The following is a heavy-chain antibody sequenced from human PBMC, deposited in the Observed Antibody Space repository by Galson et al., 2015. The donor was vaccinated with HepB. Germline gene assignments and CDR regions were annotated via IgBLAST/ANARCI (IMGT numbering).Heavy chain of an antibody. Sequence: SLRLSCAASGFTLSSYSMNWVRQAPGKGLEWVSSINDDSSAIYHADSVKGRFAMSRDNAENSLYLQMNSLRADDTAVYYCTRDRGNYYGSGGVDVWGQGTTVTVSS. CDR2: INDDSSAI. V-gene: IGHV3-21*01. D-gene: IGHD3-10*01. CDR1: GFTLSSYS. CDR3: TRDRGNYYGSGGVDV. J-gene: IGHJ6*02.